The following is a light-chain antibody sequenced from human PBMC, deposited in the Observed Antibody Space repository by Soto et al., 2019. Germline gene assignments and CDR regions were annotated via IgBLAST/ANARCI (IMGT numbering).Light chain of an antibody. CDR2: DAS. V-gene: IGKV1D-13*01. CDR3: QQYNNWWT. Sequence: IRMTQSPSSLSASMGDRVSITVRASQSISSYLNWYQQKPGKAPKLLIYDASSLESGVPSRFSGSGSGTEFTLTISSLQSEDFAVYYCQQYNNWWTFGQGTKVDI. J-gene: IGKJ1*01. CDR1: QSISSY.